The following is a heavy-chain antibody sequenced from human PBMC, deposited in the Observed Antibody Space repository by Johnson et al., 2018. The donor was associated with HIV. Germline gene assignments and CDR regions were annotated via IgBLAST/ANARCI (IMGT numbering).Heavy chain of an antibody. CDR1: GFTFEEYG. Sequence: VQLVESGGGLVKPGGSLRLSCAGSGFTFEEYGIHWVRQAPGKGLEWVSGISWNSGSIGYADSVKGRFSISRDNAKNSLYLQMNSLRAGDTALYYCTTDPPGMSSTSERDAFDIWGQGTMVTVSS. D-gene: IGHD2-2*01. J-gene: IGHJ3*02. CDR2: ISWNSGSI. V-gene: IGHV3-9*01. CDR3: TTDPPGMSSTSERDAFDI.